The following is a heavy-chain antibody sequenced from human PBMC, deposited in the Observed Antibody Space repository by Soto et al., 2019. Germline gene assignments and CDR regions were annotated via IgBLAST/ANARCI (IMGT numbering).Heavy chain of an antibody. J-gene: IGHJ6*02. D-gene: IGHD1-1*01. Sequence: QVQLVQSGAEVKKPGASVKVSCKASGYTFTSYDISWVRQATGPGLEWMGRLNPNSVNTAYAQKFQGRVTMTRNTSISTAYMELSTLRSEDTGVYYCARTTPYYYYAMDVWGQGTTVTVSS. CDR1: GYTFTSYD. V-gene: IGHV1-8*01. CDR2: LNPNSVNT. CDR3: ARTTPYYYYAMDV.